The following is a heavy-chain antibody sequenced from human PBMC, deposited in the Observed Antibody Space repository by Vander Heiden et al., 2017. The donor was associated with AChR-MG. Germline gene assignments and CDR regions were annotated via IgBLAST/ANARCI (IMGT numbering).Heavy chain of an antibody. Sequence: EVQLVESGGGLVKPGGSLRLSCAASGFTFSNAWMSWVRQAPGKGLEWVGRIKSKTDGGTTDYAAPVKGRFTISRDDSKNTLYLQMNSLKTEDTAVYYCGGSYYGGYFDYWGQGTLVTVSS. V-gene: IGHV3-15*01. CDR2: IKSKTDGGTT. CDR3: GGSYYGGYFDY. J-gene: IGHJ4*02. D-gene: IGHD1-26*01. CDR1: GFTFSNAW.